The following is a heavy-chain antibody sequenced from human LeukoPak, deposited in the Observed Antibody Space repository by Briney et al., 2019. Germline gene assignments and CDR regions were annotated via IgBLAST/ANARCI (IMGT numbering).Heavy chain of an antibody. V-gene: IGHV1-18*01. D-gene: IGHD5-18*01. Sequence: ASVKVSCKAAGYTFNSYGISWARQAPGQGLEWMGWISVYSGITKSAQKVQGRVTMTTDTSTSTAYMELRSLRSDDTAVYYCARTRGYSYGPLGEDAFDIWGQGTMVTVSS. CDR1: GYTFNSYG. J-gene: IGHJ3*02. CDR2: ISVYSGIT. CDR3: ARTRGYSYGPLGEDAFDI.